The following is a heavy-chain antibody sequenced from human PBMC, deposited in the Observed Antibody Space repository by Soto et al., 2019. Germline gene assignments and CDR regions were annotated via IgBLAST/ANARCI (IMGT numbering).Heavy chain of an antibody. J-gene: IGHJ4*01. CDR1: DGSISSGY. Sequence: PSETLSLTCSVSDGSISSGYWTWIRHPPGKGQEWIGYIYLGGSINYNPSLKSRVIISVDTATNQFSLTLSSVTAADTAVYYCKWDYYDSDGFMREGWGHGTSVTDS. V-gene: IGHV4-59*01. D-gene: IGHD3-22*01. CDR2: IYLGGSI. CDR3: KWDYYDSDGFMREG.